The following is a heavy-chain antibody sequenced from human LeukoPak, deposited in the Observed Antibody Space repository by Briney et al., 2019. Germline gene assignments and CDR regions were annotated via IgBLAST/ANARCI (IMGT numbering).Heavy chain of an antibody. D-gene: IGHD3-3*01. J-gene: IGHJ4*02. Sequence: GGSLRLSCAVSGFTFSWYSMNWVRQAPGKGLEWLSYITRSSSTIYYADSVKGRFTISRDNAKNSLYLQMNSLRAEDTAVYYCARDSPGITIFGVVTPNGGQGTLVTVSS. CDR3: ARDSPGITIFGVVTPN. V-gene: IGHV3-48*04. CDR1: GFTFSWYS. CDR2: ITRSSSTI.